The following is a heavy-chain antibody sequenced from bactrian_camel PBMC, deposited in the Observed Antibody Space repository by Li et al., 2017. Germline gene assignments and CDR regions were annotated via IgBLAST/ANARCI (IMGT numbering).Heavy chain of an antibody. D-gene: IGHD1*01. CDR1: GSLYSSYC. CDR2: IETNGRT. V-gene: IGHV3S26*01. Sequence: HVQLVESGGGSVQAGDSLTLSCVASGSLYSSYCLNWFRQAPGNEREGVASIETNGRTSYANSVKGRFAISRDNTKNTLYLQMNSLKTEDTAVYYCRRGGGAGAPEGQGTQVT. J-gene: IGHJ4*01.